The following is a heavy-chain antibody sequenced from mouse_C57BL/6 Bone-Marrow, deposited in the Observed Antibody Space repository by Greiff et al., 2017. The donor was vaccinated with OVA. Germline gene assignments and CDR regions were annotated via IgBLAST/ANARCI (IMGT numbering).Heavy chain of an antibody. D-gene: IGHD2-3*01. V-gene: IGHV5-16*01. Sequence: EVMLVESEGGLVQPGSSMKLSCTASGFTFSDYYMAWVRQVPEKGLEWVANINYDGSSTYYLDSLKSRFIISRDNAKNILYLQMSSLKSEDTATYYCARDIDGYPDYWGQGTTLTVSS. J-gene: IGHJ2*01. CDR3: ARDIDGYPDY. CDR1: GFTFSDYY. CDR2: INYDGSST.